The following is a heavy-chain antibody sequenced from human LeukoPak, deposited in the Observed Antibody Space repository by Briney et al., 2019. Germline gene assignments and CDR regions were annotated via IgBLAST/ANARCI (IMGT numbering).Heavy chain of an antibody. D-gene: IGHD3-9*01. J-gene: IGHJ6*02. CDR1: GGSISSYY. Sequence: PSETLSLTCTVSGGSISSYYWSWIRQPPGKGLEWIGYIYYSGSTNYNPSLKSRVTISVDTSKNQFSLKLSSVTAADTAVYYCARGKYYDILTGSYYGMDVWGQGTTVTVSS. CDR3: ARGKYYDILTGSYYGMDV. CDR2: IYYSGST. V-gene: IGHV4-59*01.